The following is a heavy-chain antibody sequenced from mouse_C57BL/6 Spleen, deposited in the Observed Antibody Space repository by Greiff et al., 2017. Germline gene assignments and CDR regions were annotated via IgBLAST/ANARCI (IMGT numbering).Heavy chain of an antibody. Sequence: EVQLQQSGPELVKPGASVKISCKASGYSFTDYNMNWVKQSNGKSLEWIGVIKPNYGTTSYNQKLKGKATLKVDQSSSTAYMQLNSLTSEDSAVYDCAKGDYGSSYRYFDVWGTGTTVTVSS. CDR3: AKGDYGSSYRYFDV. CDR2: IKPNYGTT. CDR1: GYSFTDYN. J-gene: IGHJ1*03. V-gene: IGHV1-39*01. D-gene: IGHD1-1*01.